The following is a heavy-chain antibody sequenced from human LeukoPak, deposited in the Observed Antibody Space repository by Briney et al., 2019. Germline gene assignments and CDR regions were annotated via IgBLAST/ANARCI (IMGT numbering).Heavy chain of an antibody. Sequence: PGGSLRLSCAASGFAFSYYNMNWVRQAPGKGLEWVSSIPSSGGYMYYADSVRGRFTISRDNARNSLYLQMNSLRVEDTAVYYCARDYSGSYSFWFDPWGQGTLVTVSS. D-gene: IGHD1-26*01. CDR1: GFAFSYYN. J-gene: IGHJ5*02. V-gene: IGHV3-21*01. CDR2: IPSSGGYM. CDR3: ARDYSGSYSFWFDP.